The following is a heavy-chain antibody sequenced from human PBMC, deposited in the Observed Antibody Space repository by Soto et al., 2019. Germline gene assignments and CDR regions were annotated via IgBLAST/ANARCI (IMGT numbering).Heavy chain of an antibody. D-gene: IGHD3-3*01. CDR2: INPNSGGT. CDR3: ARSKVDYDFWSGYYQIYYFDY. V-gene: IGHV1-2*04. CDR1: GYTFTGYY. J-gene: IGHJ4*02. Sequence: QVQLVQSGAEVKKPGASVKVSCKASGYTFTGYYMHWVRQAPGQGLEWMGWINPNSGGTNYAQKFQGWVTMNRDTSISTAYMELSRLRSDDTAVYYCARSKVDYDFWSGYYQIYYFDYWGQGTLVTVSS.